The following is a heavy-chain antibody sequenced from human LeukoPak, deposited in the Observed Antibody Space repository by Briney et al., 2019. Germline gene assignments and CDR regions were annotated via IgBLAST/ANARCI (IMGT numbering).Heavy chain of an antibody. V-gene: IGHV4-59*12. CDR2: IYYSGST. D-gene: IGHD3-22*01. Sequence: SETLSLTCTVSGGSISSYYWSWIRQPPGKGLEWIGYIYYSGSTYYNPSLKSRVTISVDKSKNQFSLKLSSVTAADTAVYYCARIVVVLDAFDIWGQGTMVTVSS. J-gene: IGHJ3*02. CDR3: ARIVVVLDAFDI. CDR1: GGSISSYY.